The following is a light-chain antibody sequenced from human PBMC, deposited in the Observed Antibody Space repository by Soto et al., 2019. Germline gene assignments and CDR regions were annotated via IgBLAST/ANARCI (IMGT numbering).Light chain of an antibody. CDR3: QTWATGIRV. V-gene: IGLV4-69*01. CDR2: LNSDGSH. CDR1: SGHSSYA. Sequence: QSVLTQSPSASASLGASVKLTCTLSSGHSSYAIAWHQQRPEKGPRYLMKLNSDGSHTKGDGIPDRFSGSSSGAERYLTISGLQSEDEADYYCQTWATGIRVFGGGTKLTVL. J-gene: IGLJ3*02.